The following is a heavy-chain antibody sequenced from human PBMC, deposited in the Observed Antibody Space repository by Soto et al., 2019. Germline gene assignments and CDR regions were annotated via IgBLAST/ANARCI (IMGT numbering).Heavy chain of an antibody. CDR3: AREVSKYSGYDFEY. V-gene: IGHV3-21*01. J-gene: IGHJ4*02. CDR1: GFTFSSYS. D-gene: IGHD5-12*01. Sequence: EVQLVESGGGLVKPGGSLRLSCAASGFTFSSYSMNWVRQAPGKGLEWVSSISSSSSYIYYADSVKGRFTISRDNAKNSLYLQMNSLRAEDTAVYYCAREVSKYSGYDFEYWGQGTLVTVSS. CDR2: ISSSSSYI.